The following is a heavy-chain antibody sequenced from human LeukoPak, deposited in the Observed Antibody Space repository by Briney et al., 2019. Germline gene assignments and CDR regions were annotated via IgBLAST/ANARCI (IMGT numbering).Heavy chain of an antibody. CDR3: AREASDAFDI. CDR1: GFTFSNYW. Sequence: GGSLRLSCAASGFTFSNYWMHWVPQAPGKGLVWVSRINTDGGSTTYADSVKGRFTISRDNAKNTLYLQMNSLRAEDTAVYYCAREASDAFDIWGQGTMVTVSS. J-gene: IGHJ3*02. V-gene: IGHV3-74*01. CDR2: INTDGGST.